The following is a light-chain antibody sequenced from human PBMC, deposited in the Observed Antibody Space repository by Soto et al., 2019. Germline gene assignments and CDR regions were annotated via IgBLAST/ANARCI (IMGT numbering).Light chain of an antibody. CDR3: QQYYSTPPT. CDR2: WTS. V-gene: IGKV4-1*01. CDR1: QIVLYSSNNKNY. J-gene: IGKJ5*01. Sequence: DIVMTQSPDSLAVALVERSTINCKSSQIVLYSSNNKNYLAWYQQKPGQPPKLLIYWTSTRESGVPDRFSGSGSGTDFTLTISSLQAEDVAVYYCQQYYSTPPTFGQGTLLEI.